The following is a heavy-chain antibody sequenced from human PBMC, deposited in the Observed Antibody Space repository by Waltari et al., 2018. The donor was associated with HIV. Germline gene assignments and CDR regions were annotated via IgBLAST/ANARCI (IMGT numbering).Heavy chain of an antibody. Sequence: EVQLVESGGGLVQPGGSLKVSCAASGFTFSDSHIHWVRQASGRGLECVGRITSKGDNYATEYAASVKGRFTIARDDSKNTADLQMNSLKTEDTAIYYCALYGFGPRYYGMDVWGQGTTVTVSS. D-gene: IGHD2-8*01. CDR3: ALYGFGPRYYGMDV. CDR1: GFTFSDSH. J-gene: IGHJ6*02. CDR2: ITSKGDNYAT. V-gene: IGHV3-73*01.